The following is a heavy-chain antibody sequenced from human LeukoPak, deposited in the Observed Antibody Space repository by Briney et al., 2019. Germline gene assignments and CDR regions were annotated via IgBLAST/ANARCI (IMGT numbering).Heavy chain of an antibody. CDR3: ARGREGPFVY. CDR2: ISSSSTTI. V-gene: IGHV3-48*01. CDR1: GFAFSSYS. D-gene: IGHD1-26*01. Sequence: PGGSLRLSCAASGFAFSSYSMNWVRQAPGKGLEWVSFISSSSTTIYYADSVKGRFTISRDNSKNTLYLQMNSLRAEDTAVYYCARGREGPFVYWGQGTLVTVSS. J-gene: IGHJ4*02.